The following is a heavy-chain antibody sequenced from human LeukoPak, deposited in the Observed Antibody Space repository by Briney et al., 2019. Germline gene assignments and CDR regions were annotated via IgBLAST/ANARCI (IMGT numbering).Heavy chain of an antibody. Sequence: ASVKVSCKASGYTFTSYYMHWVRQAPGQGLEWMGIINPSGGSTSYAQKFQGRVTMTRDMSTSTVYMELSSLRSEDTAVYYCASGTGLAYSYYYMDVWGKGTTVTISS. J-gene: IGHJ6*03. CDR1: GYTFTSYY. D-gene: IGHD2-8*02. V-gene: IGHV1-46*01. CDR2: INPSGGST. CDR3: ASGTGLAYSYYYMDV.